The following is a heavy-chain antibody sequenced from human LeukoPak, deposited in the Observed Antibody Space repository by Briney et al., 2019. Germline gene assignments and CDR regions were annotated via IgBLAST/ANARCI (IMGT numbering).Heavy chain of an antibody. V-gene: IGHV3-21*01. J-gene: IGHJ5*02. D-gene: IGHD4-23*01. CDR3: ARDRTVVTQQGSHNWFDP. CDR1: GFTFSSYE. Sequence: PGGSLRLSCAASGFTFSSYEMNWVRQAPGKGLEWVSSISSSSSYIYYADSVKGRFTISRDNAKNSLYLQMNSLRAEDTAVYYCARDRTVVTQQGSHNWFDPWGQGTLVTVSS. CDR2: ISSSSSYI.